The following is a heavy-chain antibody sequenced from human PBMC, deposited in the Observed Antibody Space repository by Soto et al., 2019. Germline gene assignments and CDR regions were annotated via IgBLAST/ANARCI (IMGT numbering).Heavy chain of an antibody. CDR2: ISPLKGRT. V-gene: IGHV1-18*01. D-gene: IGHD4-17*01. CDR1: GGTFSSYA. Sequence: ASVKVSCKASGGTFSSYAISWVRQAPGQGLEWMAWISPLKGRTQYSQKAQGRVTLSTDTSSNTAYMEMTTLRVDDTAVYYCAMDYGDRPEYFKHWGQGTLVTVSS. CDR3: AMDYGDRPEYFKH. J-gene: IGHJ1*01.